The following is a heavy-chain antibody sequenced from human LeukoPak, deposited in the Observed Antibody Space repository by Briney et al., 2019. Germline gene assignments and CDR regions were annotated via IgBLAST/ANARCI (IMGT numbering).Heavy chain of an antibody. CDR2: IRSSGSTI. V-gene: IGHV3-11*04. CDR3: ARVDCSSTSCYEFDY. J-gene: IGHJ4*02. Sequence: GGSLRLSCAASGFTFSDYYMSWIRQAPGKRLEWVSSIRSSGSTIYYADSVKGRFTISRDNAKNSLYLQMNSLRAEETAVYYCARVDCSSTSCYEFDYWGQGTLVTVSS. D-gene: IGHD2-2*01. CDR1: GFTFSDYY.